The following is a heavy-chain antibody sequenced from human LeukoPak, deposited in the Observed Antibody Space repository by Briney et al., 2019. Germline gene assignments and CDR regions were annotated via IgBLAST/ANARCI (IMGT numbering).Heavy chain of an antibody. CDR2: IYTSGST. J-gene: IGHJ4*02. D-gene: IGHD5-24*01. CDR3: VAGRWLQQLY. V-gene: IGHV4-4*07. CDR1: GGSISSYY. Sequence: SETLSLTCTVSGGSISSYYWSWIRQPAGKGLEWIGPIYTSGSTNYNPSLKSRFTVSVDTSKNQFSLRLGSVAAADTAVYYCVAGRWLQQLYWGQRVLVIVSS.